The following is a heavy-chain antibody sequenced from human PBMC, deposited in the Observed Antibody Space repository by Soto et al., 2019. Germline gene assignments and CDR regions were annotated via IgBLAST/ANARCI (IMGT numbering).Heavy chain of an antibody. CDR3: AREGFGIAAAGRGWFDP. Sequence: ASVKVSCKASGGTFSSYTISWVRQAPGQGLEWMGRIIPILGIANYAQKFQGRVTITADKSTSTAYMELSSLGSEDTAVYYCAREGFGIAAAGRGWFDPWGQGTLVTVSS. CDR1: GGTFSSYT. J-gene: IGHJ5*02. V-gene: IGHV1-69*04. CDR2: IIPILGIA. D-gene: IGHD6-13*01.